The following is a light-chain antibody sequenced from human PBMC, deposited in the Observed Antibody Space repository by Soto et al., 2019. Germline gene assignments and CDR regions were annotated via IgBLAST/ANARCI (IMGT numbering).Light chain of an antibody. CDR2: GAF. V-gene: IGKV1-39*01. CDR1: QSVRTL. CDR3: QQTSGAPMYT. J-gene: IGKJ2*01. Sequence: DIQLTQSPSYLSASIGDRVTITCRDSQSVRTLLNWYQQKPRLAPKLLIAGAFTLHTGVPSRFDGTGSGTDFALTISSMQPEDCGIYFCQQTSGAPMYTFGQVTKLYIK.